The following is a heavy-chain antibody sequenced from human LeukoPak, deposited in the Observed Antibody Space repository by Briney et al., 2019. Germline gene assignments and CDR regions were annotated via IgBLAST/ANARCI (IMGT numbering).Heavy chain of an antibody. J-gene: IGHJ4*02. CDR3: ARGLGEGYPDY. D-gene: IGHD5-24*01. CDR2: IYYSGST. CDR1: DGSFSGYY. V-gene: IGHV4-59*12. Sequence: SETLSLTCAVYDGSFSGYYWSWIRQPPGKGLEWIGYIYYSGSTNYNPSLKSRVTISVDTSKNQFSLKLSSVTAADAAVYYCARGLGEGYPDYWGQGTLVTVSS.